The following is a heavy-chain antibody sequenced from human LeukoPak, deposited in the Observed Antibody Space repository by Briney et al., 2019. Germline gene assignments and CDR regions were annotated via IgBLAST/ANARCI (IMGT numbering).Heavy chain of an antibody. D-gene: IGHD6-19*01. CDR1: GYIFSTYY. J-gene: IGHJ4*02. CDR2: ISRYSGAT. V-gene: IGHV1-2*02. Sequence: ASVKVSCKASGYIFSTYYMHWVRQAPGRGLEWMGWISRYSGATKLAQKVKGRVTLTRDTSISTAYVELSNLASDDTGVYYCVSWAGGISEVAFFDYWGQGTLVIVSS. CDR3: VSWAGGISEVAFFDY.